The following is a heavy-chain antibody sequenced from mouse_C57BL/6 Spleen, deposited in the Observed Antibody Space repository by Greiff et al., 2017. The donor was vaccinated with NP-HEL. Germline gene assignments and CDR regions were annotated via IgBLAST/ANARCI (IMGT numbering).Heavy chain of an antibody. V-gene: IGHV1-9*01. D-gene: IGHD2-13*01. CDR1: GYTFTGYW. J-gene: IGHJ2*01. Sequence: VQLQQSGAELMKPGASVKLSCKATGYTFTGYWIEWVKQRPGHGLEWIGEILPGSGSTNYNEKFKGKATFTADTSSNTAYMQLSSLTTEDSAIYDCARRSLYYSDYLYAIDYWGQGTTLTVSS. CDR3: ARRSLYYSDYLYAIDY. CDR2: ILPGSGST.